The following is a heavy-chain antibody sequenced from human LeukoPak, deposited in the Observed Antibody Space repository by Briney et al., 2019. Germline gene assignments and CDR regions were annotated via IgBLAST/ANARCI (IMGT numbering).Heavy chain of an antibody. Sequence: SETLSLTCTVSGGSISSGSYYWSWIRQPAGKGLEWIGRIYTSGSTNYNPSLKSRVTISVDTSKNQFSLKLSSVTAADTAVYYCARYPGYCSSTSCSTVWFDPCGQGTLVTVSS. D-gene: IGHD2-2*01. CDR2: IYTSGST. V-gene: IGHV4-61*02. CDR1: GGSISSGSYY. CDR3: ARYPGYCSSTSCSTVWFDP. J-gene: IGHJ5*02.